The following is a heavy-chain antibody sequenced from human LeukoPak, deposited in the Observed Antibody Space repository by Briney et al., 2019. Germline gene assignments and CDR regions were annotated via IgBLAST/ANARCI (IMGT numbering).Heavy chain of an antibody. J-gene: IGHJ4*02. CDR2: ISSSGSTI. CDR3: ARTGRGQQLVRPKYYFDY. Sequence: PGGSLRLSCAASGFTFSTYDMNWVRQAPGKGLEWVSYISSSGSTIYYADSVKGRFTISRDNAKNSLYLQMNSLRAEDTAVYYCARTGRGQQLVRPKYYFDYWGQGTLVTVSS. CDR1: GFTFSTYD. D-gene: IGHD6-13*01. V-gene: IGHV3-48*04.